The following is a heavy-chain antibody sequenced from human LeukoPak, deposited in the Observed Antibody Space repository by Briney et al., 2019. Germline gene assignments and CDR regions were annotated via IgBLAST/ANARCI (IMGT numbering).Heavy chain of an antibody. D-gene: IGHD3-22*01. V-gene: IGHV3-53*01. CDR2: IYSGGST. Sequence: GGSLRLSCAASGFTVSSNYMSWVRQAPGKGLEWVSVIYSGGSTYYADSVKGRFTISRDNSKNTLYLQMNSLRAEDTAVYYCARDGYDSSGYYDYWGQGTLVTVSS. CDR3: ARDGYDSSGYYDY. CDR1: GFTVSSNY. J-gene: IGHJ4*02.